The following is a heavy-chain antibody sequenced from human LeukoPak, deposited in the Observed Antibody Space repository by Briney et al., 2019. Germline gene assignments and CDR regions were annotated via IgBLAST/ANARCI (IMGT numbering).Heavy chain of an antibody. V-gene: IGHV3-48*01. J-gene: IGHJ2*01. D-gene: IGHD2-2*01. Sequence: GGSLXLSCAASGFTFSTYSMNWVGQAPGKGLEWVSYISSSSSSRYYAGSVKGGFTISRDNAKKSLYMQMNSLSAEDTAVYYCARARYCSTTSCFDDWYFDLWGRGTLVTVSS. CDR1: GFTFSTYS. CDR3: ARARYCSTTSCFDDWYFDL. CDR2: ISSSSSSR.